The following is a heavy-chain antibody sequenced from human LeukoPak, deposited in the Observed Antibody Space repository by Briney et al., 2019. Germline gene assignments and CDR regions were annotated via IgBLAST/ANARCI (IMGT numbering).Heavy chain of an antibody. J-gene: IGHJ6*03. CDR3: ARPSGSDLYQYYMDV. CDR1: GFTFGDYA. CDR2: ISWNGVRA. D-gene: IGHD5-12*01. Sequence: PGGSLRLSCAASGFTFGDYAMSWVRQPPGKGLEWLSGISWNGVRAGYADSVKGRFTISRDNAKNSLYLQMNSLRAEDTALYFCARPSGSDLYQYYMDVWGKGTTVTVSS. V-gene: IGHV3-20*04.